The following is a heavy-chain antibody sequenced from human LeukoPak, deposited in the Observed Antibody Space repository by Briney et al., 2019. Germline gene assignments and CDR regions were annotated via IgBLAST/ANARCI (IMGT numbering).Heavy chain of an antibody. CDR3: ARDHYSDNWYGFDY. V-gene: IGHV6-1*01. CDR1: GDSVSSNSAT. J-gene: IGHJ4*02. Sequence: SQTLSLTCAISGDSVSSNSATWNWIRQSPSRGLEWLGRTCYRSKWYNDYAVSVKSRITINPDTSKNQFSLQLNSVTPEGTALYYCARDHYSDNWYGFDYWGQGTLVTVSS. D-gene: IGHD6-13*01. CDR2: TCYRSKWYN.